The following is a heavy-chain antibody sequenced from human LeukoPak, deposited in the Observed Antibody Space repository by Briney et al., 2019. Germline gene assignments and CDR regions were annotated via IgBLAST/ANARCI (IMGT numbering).Heavy chain of an antibody. CDR3: ARNYYHSSAPGSWFDP. CDR1: GFIFSSYA. V-gene: IGHV3-30*04. D-gene: IGHD3-22*01. J-gene: IGHJ5*02. CDR2: ISFDENRK. Sequence: GGSLRLSCAASGFIFSSYAMYWVRQAPGKGLEWVALISFDENRKYYRDSVKGRFTISRDNSNNTMHLQMNSVRPEDTAVYFCARNYYHSSAPGSWFDPWGQGTLVTVSS.